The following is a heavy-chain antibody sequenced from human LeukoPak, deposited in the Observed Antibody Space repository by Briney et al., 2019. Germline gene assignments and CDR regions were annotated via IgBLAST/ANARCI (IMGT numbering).Heavy chain of an antibody. CDR1: GGSISSGSYY. V-gene: IGHV4-39*02. CDR2: VYYSGST. Sequence: SETLSLTCTVSGGSISSGSYYWSWIRQPAGKGLEWIGSVYYSGSTYHSPSLKSRLTISVDTSNNHFSLRLTSVTAADTAVYYCARIVGATSSDFWGQGTLVTVSS. CDR3: ARIVGATSSDF. D-gene: IGHD1-26*01. J-gene: IGHJ4*02.